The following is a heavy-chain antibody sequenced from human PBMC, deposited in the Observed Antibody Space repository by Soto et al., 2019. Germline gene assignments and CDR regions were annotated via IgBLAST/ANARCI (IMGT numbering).Heavy chain of an antibody. CDR2: ISYDGSNK. D-gene: IGHD5-18*01. J-gene: IGHJ6*02. CDR3: ARYRRGHSYPFTPFYYYGMDV. V-gene: IGHV3-30-3*01. CDR1: GFTFSSYA. Sequence: QVQLVESGGGVVQPGRSLRLSCAASGFTFSSYAMHWVRQAPGKGLEWVAVISYDGSNKYYADSVKGRFTISRDNYKNTLYLQMNSLRAEDTAVYYCARYRRGHSYPFTPFYYYGMDVWGQGTTVTVSS.